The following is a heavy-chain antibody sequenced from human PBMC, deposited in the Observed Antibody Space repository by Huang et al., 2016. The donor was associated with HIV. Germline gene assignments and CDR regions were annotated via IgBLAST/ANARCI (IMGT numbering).Heavy chain of an antibody. D-gene: IGHD3-16*01. V-gene: IGHV4-34*01. Sequence: QVQLQQWGAGLLKPSETLSLTCAVYGGSFSRYYWNWIRQSPVKGLEWMGQINHVGNTNYTQSLERRVSMSVDTSKNQFSLKLNSVTGADTAMYYCAREVMISFGGPFDPWGQGTLVTVSS. CDR1: GGSFSRYY. CDR2: INHVGNT. J-gene: IGHJ5*02. CDR3: AREVMISFGGPFDP.